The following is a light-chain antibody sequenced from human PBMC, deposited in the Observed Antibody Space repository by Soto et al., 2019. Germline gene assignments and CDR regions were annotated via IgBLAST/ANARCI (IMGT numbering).Light chain of an antibody. CDR2: AGS. J-gene: IGKJ4*01. CDR1: QGISTY. V-gene: IGKV1-17*03. CDR3: LQHNSYPLT. Sequence: DIQMTQSPSAMSASVGDRVTITCRASQGISTYLAWFQQKPGEVPRRLIYAGSTLQSGVPSRFSGSGSGTEFTLTISSLQPEDFATYYCLQHNSYPLTFGGGTKVEIK.